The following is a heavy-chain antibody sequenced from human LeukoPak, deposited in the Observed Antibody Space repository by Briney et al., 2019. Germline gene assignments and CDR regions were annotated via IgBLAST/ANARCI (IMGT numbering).Heavy chain of an antibody. J-gene: IGHJ4*02. CDR2: IYTSGST. CDR1: GGSISSYY. V-gene: IGHV4-4*07. D-gene: IGHD1-26*01. Sequence: SETLSLTCTVSGGSISSYYWSWIRQSAGKGLEWIGRIYTSGSTNYNPSLKSRVTISVDTSKNQFSLRMNSVTAADTAVYYCARGKSRGSHIDYWGQGTLVTVSS. CDR3: ARGKSRGSHIDY.